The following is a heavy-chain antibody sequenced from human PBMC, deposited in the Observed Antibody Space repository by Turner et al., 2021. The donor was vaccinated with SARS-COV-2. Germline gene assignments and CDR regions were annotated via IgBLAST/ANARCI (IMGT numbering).Heavy chain of an antibody. CDR2: IYSGGST. CDR1: GFTVSSNY. D-gene: IGHD2-2*01. CDR3: ARSTYCSSTRCYDAFDI. Sequence: EVQLVETGGGLIQPGGSLRLSCAAPGFTVSSNYMSWVRQAPGKGLEWVSVIYSGGSTYYADSVKGRFTISRDNSKNTLYLQMNSLRGEDTAVYYCARSTYCSSTRCYDAFDIWGQGTMVTVSS. J-gene: IGHJ3*02. V-gene: IGHV3-53*02.